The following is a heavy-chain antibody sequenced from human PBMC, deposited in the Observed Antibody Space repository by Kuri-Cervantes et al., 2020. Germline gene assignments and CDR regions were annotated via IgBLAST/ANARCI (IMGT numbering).Heavy chain of an antibody. CDR1: GGSLSSNY. CDR3: ARGMSGSYSPFDY. V-gene: IGHV4-59*13. Sequence: SETLSLTCTVSGGSLSSNYWSWIRQSPEKGLEWIGYIYYSGSTNYNPSLKSRVTISVDTSKNQFSLKLSSVTAADTAVYYCARGMSGSYSPFDYWGQGTLVTVSS. CDR2: IYYSGST. D-gene: IGHD1-26*01. J-gene: IGHJ4*02.